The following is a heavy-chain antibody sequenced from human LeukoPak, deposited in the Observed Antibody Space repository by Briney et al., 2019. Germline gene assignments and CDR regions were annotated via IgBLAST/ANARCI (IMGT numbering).Heavy chain of an antibody. V-gene: IGHV4-4*02. J-gene: IGHJ3*02. CDR2: IYHSGST. CDR1: GGSISSGNW. Sequence: SETLSLTCAVSGGSISSGNWWSWVRQPPGKGLEWIGEIYHSGSTNYNPSLKSRVTISVDKSKNQFSLKLSSVTAADTAVYYCARDGGSYYSAFDIWGQGTMVTVSS. CDR3: ARDGGSYYSAFDI. D-gene: IGHD1-26*01.